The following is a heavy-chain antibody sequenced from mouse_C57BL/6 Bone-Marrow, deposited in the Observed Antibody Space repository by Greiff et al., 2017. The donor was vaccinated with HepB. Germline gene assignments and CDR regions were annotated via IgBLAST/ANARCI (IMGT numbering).Heavy chain of an antibody. CDR2: IDPSDSYT. Sequence: QVQLQQPGAELVMPGASVKLSCKASGYTFTSYWMHWVKQRPGQGLEWIGEIDPSDSYTNYNQKFKGKSTLTVDKSSSTAYMQLSSLTSEDSAVYYGARVGYGSSGDYYAMDYWGQGTSVTVSS. J-gene: IGHJ4*01. V-gene: IGHV1-69*01. D-gene: IGHD1-1*01. CDR1: GYTFTSYW. CDR3: ARVGYGSSGDYYAMDY.